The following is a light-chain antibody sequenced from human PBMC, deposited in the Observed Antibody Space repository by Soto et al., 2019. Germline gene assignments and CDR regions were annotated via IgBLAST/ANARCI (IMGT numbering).Light chain of an antibody. CDR3: QEYNNYWT. CDR1: QTISRW. CDR2: TAS. J-gene: IGKJ1*01. Sequence: DIQMTQSPSTLSASVGDTVTITCRASQTISRWLAWYQQKPGQAPRLLIYTASTLESGVPSRFSARGSGPAFTLTISSLHPDDFATYYCQEYNNYWTFGQGTKVDIK. V-gene: IGKV1-5*01.